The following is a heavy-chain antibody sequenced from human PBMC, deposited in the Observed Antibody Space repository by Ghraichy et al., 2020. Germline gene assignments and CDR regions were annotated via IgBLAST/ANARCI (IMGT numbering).Heavy chain of an antibody. V-gene: IGHV3-7*04. D-gene: IGHD7-27*01. CDR1: GFTMSSYW. CDR3: ARAFWGSFDY. CDR2: INEGGSEK. Sequence: GGPLRLSCAASGFTMSSYWMSWVRQAPGKGLEWVAHINEGGSEKYYGDSVKGRFTISRDIVKKSLYLEMNSLRAEDTAVYYCARAFWGSFDYWGQGALVTVSS. J-gene: IGHJ4*02.